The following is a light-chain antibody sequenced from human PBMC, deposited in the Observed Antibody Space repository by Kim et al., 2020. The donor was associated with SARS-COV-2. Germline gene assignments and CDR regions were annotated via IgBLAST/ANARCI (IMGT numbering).Light chain of an antibody. CDR2: GNN. V-gene: IGLV1-44*01. CDR1: GSNIGSNT. Sequence: ELTQPPSASGTPGQRVTISCSGSGSNIGSNTVNWYQQLPRAPPKLLIYGNNQRPSGVPGRFSGSKSGTSASLAISGPQSEDEADYYCGAWDDSLNGPVFGGGTQLTVL. J-gene: IGLJ3*02. CDR3: GAWDDSLNGPV.